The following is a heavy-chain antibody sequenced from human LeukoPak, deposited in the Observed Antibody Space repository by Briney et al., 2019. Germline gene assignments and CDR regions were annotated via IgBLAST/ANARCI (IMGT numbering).Heavy chain of an antibody. Sequence: RPGGSLRLSCAASGFTFSSYGMHWVRQAPGKGLEWVAVISYDGSNKYYADFVKGRFTISRDNYKNTLYLQMNSLRAEDTAVYYCAKVGGGTGEGGYYYYYYYMDVWGKGTTVTVSS. CDR1: GFTFSSYG. CDR2: ISYDGSNK. V-gene: IGHV3-30*18. CDR3: AKVGGGTGEGGYYYYYYYMDV. J-gene: IGHJ6*03. D-gene: IGHD7-27*01.